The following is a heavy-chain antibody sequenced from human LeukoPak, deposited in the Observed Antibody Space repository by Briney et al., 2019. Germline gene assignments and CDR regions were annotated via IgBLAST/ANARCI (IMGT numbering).Heavy chain of an antibody. CDR1: GFTFSSYD. D-gene: IGHD3-22*01. V-gene: IGHV3-13*01. CDR2: IGTAGDT. Sequence: PGRSLRLSCAASGFTFSSYDMHWVRQATGKGLEWVSAIGTAGDTYYPGSVKGRFTISRENAKNSLYLQMNSLRAGDTAVYYCARVDYDSSGYDYWGQGTLVTVSS. J-gene: IGHJ4*02. CDR3: ARVDYDSSGYDY.